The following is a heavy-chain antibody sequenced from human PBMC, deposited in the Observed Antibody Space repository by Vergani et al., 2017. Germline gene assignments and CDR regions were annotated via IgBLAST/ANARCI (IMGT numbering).Heavy chain of an antibody. CDR3: ARGDYGILTGYRY. V-gene: IGHV1-46*03. Sequence: QVQVVQYGAEVTKSGASVKVSCKTSGYTFSNYYMHWVRQAPGQGLEWMGIINPSGGHTNYAQKFQGRVTMTRATSTSTVYMELSSLRSEDTAIYYCARGDYGILTGYRYWGQGTLVTVSA. CDR1: GYTFSNYY. CDR2: INPSGGHT. J-gene: IGHJ4*02. D-gene: IGHD3-9*01.